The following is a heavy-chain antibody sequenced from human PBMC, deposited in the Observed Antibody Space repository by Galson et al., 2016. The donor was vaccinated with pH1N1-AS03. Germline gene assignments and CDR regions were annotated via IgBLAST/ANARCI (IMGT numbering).Heavy chain of an antibody. CDR1: GFSLDNPRMG. CDR2: IFSNDGK. D-gene: IGHD3-16*01. Sequence: PALVKPTQTLTLTCTVSGFSLDNPRMGVNWIRQPPGKALERLAHIFSNDGKSYRPPLQSRLPIPRDTSKSQVVLNVTNLDPLDTGTYYSTRMVGALGYYGMDVWGQGTTVTVSS. J-gene: IGHJ6*02. V-gene: IGHV2-26*01. CDR3: TRMVGALGYYGMDV.